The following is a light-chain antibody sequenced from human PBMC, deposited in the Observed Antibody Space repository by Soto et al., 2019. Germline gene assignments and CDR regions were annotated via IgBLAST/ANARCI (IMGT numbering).Light chain of an antibody. J-gene: IGKJ4*01. CDR2: DAS. Sequence: EIVLTQSPVTLSLSPGDRATLSCRAGQSVSSSLAWYRHQSGQAPRLLIYDASKRASGIPPRFSGSGSGTHFTLTISSLEPEDFGVYYCQHRINWPSVTFGGGTRVEIK. V-gene: IGKV3-11*01. CDR1: QSVSSS. CDR3: QHRINWPSVT.